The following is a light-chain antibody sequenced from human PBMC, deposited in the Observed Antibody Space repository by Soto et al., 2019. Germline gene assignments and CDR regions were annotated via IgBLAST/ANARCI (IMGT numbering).Light chain of an antibody. CDR1: SSDVGGYNY. Sequence: QSALTQPASVSGSPGQSITISCTGTSSDVGGYNYVSWYQQHPGKAPKLMIYDVSNRPSGVSNRFSGSKSGNTASRTISGIQAEDEADYYCSSYTSSSNYVFGTGTKLTVL. V-gene: IGLV2-14*01. CDR2: DVS. J-gene: IGLJ1*01. CDR3: SSYTSSSNYV.